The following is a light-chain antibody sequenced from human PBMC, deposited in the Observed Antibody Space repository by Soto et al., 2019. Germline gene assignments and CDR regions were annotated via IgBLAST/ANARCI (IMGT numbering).Light chain of an antibody. CDR2: EAT. CDR3: QQANIFPIT. Sequence: DIPISLKQSTLSASVGDRVPITCRASQGISSYLAWYQQKPGKAPKLLIYEATNLQSGVPPRFSGSGSGTDFTLTISSLQPEDFATYFCQQANIFPITFGQG. CDR1: QGISSY. V-gene: IGKV1-12*01. J-gene: IGKJ5*01.